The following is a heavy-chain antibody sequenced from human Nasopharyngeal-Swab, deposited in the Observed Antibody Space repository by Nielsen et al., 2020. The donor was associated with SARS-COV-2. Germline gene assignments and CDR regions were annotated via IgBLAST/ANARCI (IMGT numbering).Heavy chain of an antibody. D-gene: IGHD3-10*01. Sequence: KVSCKGSGYSFTSYWISWVRQMPGKGLEWMGRIDPSDSYTNYSPSFQGHVTISADKSISTAYLQWSSLKASDTAMYYCARHVRARGALLDYWGQGTLVTVSS. CDR1: GYSFTSYW. J-gene: IGHJ4*02. V-gene: IGHV5-10-1*01. CDR2: IDPSDSYT. CDR3: ARHVRARGALLDY.